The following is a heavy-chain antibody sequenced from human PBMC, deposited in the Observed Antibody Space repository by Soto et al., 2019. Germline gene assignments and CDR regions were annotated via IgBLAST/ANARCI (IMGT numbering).Heavy chain of an antibody. CDR2: IRSKANSYAT. V-gene: IGHV3-73*01. Sequence: EVQLVESGGGLVQPGGSLKLSCAASGFTFSGSAMHWVRQASGKGLEWLGRIRSKANSYATAYAASVRGRFTISRDDSKSTAYLQMNSLKTEDPAVYYCTKAPGYDGAPILGNWLDPCGQGTLVTVSS. CDR3: TKAPGYDGAPILGNWLDP. CDR1: GFTFSGSA. J-gene: IGHJ5*02. D-gene: IGHD3-16*01.